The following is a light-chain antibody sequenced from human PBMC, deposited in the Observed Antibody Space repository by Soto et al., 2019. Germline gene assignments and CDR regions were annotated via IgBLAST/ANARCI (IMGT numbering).Light chain of an antibody. CDR1: SSDVGAYNY. CDR3: QSYDNRLSGFYV. Sequence: QSALTQPASVSGSPGQSIAISCTGTSSDVGAYNYVSWYQQHPGTAPKLLIYGNNNRPSGVPDRFSGSKSGSSASLAITGLQAEDEADYYCQSYDNRLSGFYVFGTGTKVTVL. CDR2: GNN. V-gene: IGLV1-40*01. J-gene: IGLJ1*01.